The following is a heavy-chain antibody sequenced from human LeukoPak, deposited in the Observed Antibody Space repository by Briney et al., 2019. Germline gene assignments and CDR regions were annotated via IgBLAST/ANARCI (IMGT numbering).Heavy chain of an antibody. CDR1: GFTVSGNY. CDR3: ARCGGDCYPGGAFDI. J-gene: IGHJ3*02. V-gene: IGHV3-53*01. D-gene: IGHD2-21*02. Sequence: GGSLRLSCAASGFTVSGNYMSWVRQAPGKGLEWVSIMYSGGNTHYADSVKGRFTISRDNSKNTLYLQMNSLSAEDTAVYYCARCGGDCYPGGAFDIWGQGTMATVS. CDR2: MYSGGNT.